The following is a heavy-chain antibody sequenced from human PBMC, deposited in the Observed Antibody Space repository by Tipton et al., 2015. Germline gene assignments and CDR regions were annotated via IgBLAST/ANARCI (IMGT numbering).Heavy chain of an antibody. J-gene: IGHJ4*02. CDR1: GFSFSSYA. CDR2: ISGSGGST. CDR3: ARDRGIDYGDYFDY. V-gene: IGHV3-23*01. D-gene: IGHD4-17*01. Sequence: SLRLSCAASGFSFSSYAMSWVRQAPGKGLEWVSAISGSGGSTYYADSVRGRFTISRDNSKNTLYLQMNSLRAEDTALYYCARDRGIDYGDYFDYWGQGTLVTVSS.